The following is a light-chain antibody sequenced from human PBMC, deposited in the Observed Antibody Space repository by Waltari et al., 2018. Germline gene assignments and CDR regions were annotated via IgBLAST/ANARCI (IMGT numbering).Light chain of an antibody. CDR1: QGINTY. J-gene: IGKJ4*01. CDR2: AAS. Sequence: DIQMTQSPSSLSPSVGDRVIITCRASQGINTYLAWFQQKPGKAPKSLIYAASTLQSGVSSNFSCSGSGTDFTLTISSLQPEDCATYYCQQYNTYPPTFGGGTRVEI. CDR3: QQYNTYPPT. V-gene: IGKV1-16*02.